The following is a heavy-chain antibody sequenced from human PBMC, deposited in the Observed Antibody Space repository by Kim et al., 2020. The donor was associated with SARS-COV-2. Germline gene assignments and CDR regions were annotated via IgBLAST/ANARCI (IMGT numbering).Heavy chain of an antibody. CDR3: ASRHAYSSGWSFDY. J-gene: IGHJ4*02. D-gene: IGHD6-19*01. CDR1: GFIFSSYA. V-gene: IGHV3-23*01. Sequence: GGSLRLSCAASGFIFSSYAMSWVRQAPGKGLEWVSAISGSGGSTYYADSVKGRFTISRDNSKNTLYLQMNSLRVEDTAVYYCASRHAYSSGWSFDYWGQGTLVTVSS. CDR2: ISGSGGST.